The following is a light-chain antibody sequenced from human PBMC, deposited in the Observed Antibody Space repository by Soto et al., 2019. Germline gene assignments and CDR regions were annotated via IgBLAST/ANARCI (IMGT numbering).Light chain of an antibody. CDR2: DTS. J-gene: IGKJ2*01. V-gene: IGKV3-11*01. CDR1: QSVSSH. Sequence: EFVLTQSPATLSLSPGERATLSCRASQSVSSHSAWYQQKPGQAPRLLIYDTSNRATGIPARFSGSGSGTDFTLTISGLEPEDFAVYHCQQRSNWQYTFGLGTRLEIK. CDR3: QQRSNWQYT.